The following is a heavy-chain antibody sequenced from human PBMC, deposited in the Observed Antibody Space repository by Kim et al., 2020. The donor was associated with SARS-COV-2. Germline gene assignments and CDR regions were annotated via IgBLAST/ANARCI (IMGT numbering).Heavy chain of an antibody. Sequence: TYYADPVKGRFTISRATSKNTVYLQMRSLRAEDTAVYFCVKGVRGAPADSWGQGTLVTVSS. CDR3: VKGVRGAPADS. J-gene: IGHJ5*01. V-gene: IGHV3-64D*06. CDR2: T. D-gene: IGHD1-26*01.